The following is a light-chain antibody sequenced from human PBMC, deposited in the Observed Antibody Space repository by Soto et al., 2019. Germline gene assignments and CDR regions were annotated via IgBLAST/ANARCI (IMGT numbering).Light chain of an antibody. CDR2: DVS. J-gene: IGLJ2*01. Sequence: QSALTQPASVSGSPGQSITISCTATSSDVGDYYYVSWFQQHPGKVPKLVIYDVSSRPSGVSNRFSGSKSGNTASLTISGLQTEDEADYYCTSYSRNITLVVFGGGTKLTVL. CDR1: SSDVGDYYY. CDR3: TSYSRNITLVV. V-gene: IGLV2-14*03.